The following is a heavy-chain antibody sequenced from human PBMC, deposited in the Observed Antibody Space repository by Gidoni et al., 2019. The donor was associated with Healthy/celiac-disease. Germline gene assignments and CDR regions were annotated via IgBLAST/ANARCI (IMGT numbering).Heavy chain of an antibody. J-gene: IGHJ4*02. V-gene: IGHV1-69*01. Sequence: QVQLEQPGAEVTKHGSSVKVSCKASGRTFSSYAISWGRQAPGRVIEWMGGIIPIFGTANYALKFQVRVTITAGATTSTAYMELSSLRSEDAAVYYCASVQELARPFLHYWGQGTLVTVSS. CDR1: GRTFSSYA. D-gene: IGHD1-26*01. CDR2: IIPIFGTA. CDR3: ASVQELARPFLHY.